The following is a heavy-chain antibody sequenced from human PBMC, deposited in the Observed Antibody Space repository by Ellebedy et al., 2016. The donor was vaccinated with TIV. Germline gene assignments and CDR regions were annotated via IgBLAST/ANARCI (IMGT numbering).Heavy chain of an antibody. CDR3: ARSTDYADLGPHPKDY. Sequence: AASVKVSCKASGYTFTGYYMHWVRQAPGRGLEWMGWINPNSGGTNYAQKFRGRVTMTRDTSISTAYMELSRLRSDDTAVYYCARSTDYADLGPHPKDYWGQGSLVTVSS. J-gene: IGHJ4*02. V-gene: IGHV1-2*02. CDR2: INPNSGGT. D-gene: IGHD4-17*01. CDR1: GYTFTGYY.